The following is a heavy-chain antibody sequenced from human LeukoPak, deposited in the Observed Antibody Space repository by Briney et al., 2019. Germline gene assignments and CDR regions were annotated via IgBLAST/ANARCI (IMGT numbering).Heavy chain of an antibody. V-gene: IGHV4-61*02. CDR2: IYTSGST. J-gene: IGHJ6*03. CDR3: ARGTGYYYYYYYMDV. Sequence: PSETLSLTCTVSGYSISSGYYWSWIRQPAGKGLEWIGRIYTSGSTNYNPSLKSRVTISVDTSKNQFSLKLSSVTAADTAVYYCARGTGYYYYYYYMDVWGKGTTVTISS. CDR1: GYSISSGYY. D-gene: IGHD3/OR15-3a*01.